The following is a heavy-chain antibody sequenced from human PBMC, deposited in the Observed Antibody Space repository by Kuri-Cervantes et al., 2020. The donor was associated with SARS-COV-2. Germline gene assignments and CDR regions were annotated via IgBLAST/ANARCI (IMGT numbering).Heavy chain of an antibody. V-gene: IGHV3-11*04. D-gene: IGHD4-23*01. CDR2: IGPSGTTK. CDR1: GFIFSDYY. CDR3: ARDLNDYGGNRKFDY. Sequence: GGSLRLSCTASGFIFSDYYMTWIRQAPGKGLEWVSNIGPSGTTKYYADSVKGRFTISRDNAKNSLYLQMNSLRAEDTAVYYCARDLNDYGGNRKFDYWGQGTLVTVSS. J-gene: IGHJ4*02.